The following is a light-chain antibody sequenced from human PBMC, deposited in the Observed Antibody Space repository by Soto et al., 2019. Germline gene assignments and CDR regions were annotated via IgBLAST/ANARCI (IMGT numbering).Light chain of an antibody. CDR3: QQRSNWPIT. Sequence: EIVLTQSPATLSLSPGERATLSCRASQSVSSYLAWYQQKPGQAPGLLIYDASNRATGIPARFSGSGSGTDFTLTISSLEPEDFAGDYCQQRSNWPITFGQGTSLEIQ. V-gene: IGKV3-11*01. CDR2: DAS. J-gene: IGKJ5*01. CDR1: QSVSSY.